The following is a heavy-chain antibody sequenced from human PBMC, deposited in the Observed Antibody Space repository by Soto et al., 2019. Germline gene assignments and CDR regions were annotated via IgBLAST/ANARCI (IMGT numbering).Heavy chain of an antibody. CDR3: AKPVRQLDRQFHYYYYYYMDV. CDR1: GFTFSSYA. D-gene: IGHD6-6*01. J-gene: IGHJ6*03. CDR2: ISGSGGST. Sequence: GGSLRLSCAASGFTFSSYAMSWVRQAPGKGLEWVSAISGSGGSTYYADSVKGRFTISRDNSKNTLYLQMNSLRAEDTAVYYCAKPVRQLDRQFHYYYYYYMDVWGKGTTVTVSS. V-gene: IGHV3-23*01.